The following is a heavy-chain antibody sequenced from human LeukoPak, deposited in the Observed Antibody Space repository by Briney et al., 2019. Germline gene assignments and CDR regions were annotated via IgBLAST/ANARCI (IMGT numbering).Heavy chain of an antibody. CDR2: ISSSSSYI. D-gene: IGHD6-19*01. V-gene: IGHV3-21*01. Sequence: GGSLRLSCAASGFTFSSYSMNWVRQAPGKGLEWVSSISSSSSYIYHADSVKGRFTISRDNAKNSLYLQMNSLRAEDTAVYYCARVGSSGWLIFDYWGQGTLVTVSS. CDR3: ARVGSSGWLIFDY. CDR1: GFTFSSYS. J-gene: IGHJ4*02.